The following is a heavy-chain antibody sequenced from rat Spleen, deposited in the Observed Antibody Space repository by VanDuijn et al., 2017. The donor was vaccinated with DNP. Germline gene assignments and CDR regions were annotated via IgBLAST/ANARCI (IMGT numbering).Heavy chain of an antibody. J-gene: IGHJ2*01. CDR3: VRWNSGHFDY. CDR2: IGSDGYAP. Sequence: EVQLVESGGGLVQPGRSLKLSCVASGFIFSNFDMAWVRQAPTKGLEWVAYIGSDGYAPYYGVSVKGRFTISRDNAKSTLYLQMNSLRSEDMATYYCVRWNSGHFDYWGQGVMVTVSS. D-gene: IGHD4-3*01. V-gene: IGHV5-22*01. CDR1: GFIFSNFD.